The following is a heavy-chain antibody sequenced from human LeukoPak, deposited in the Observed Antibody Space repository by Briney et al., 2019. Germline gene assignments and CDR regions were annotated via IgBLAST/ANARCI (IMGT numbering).Heavy chain of an antibody. CDR2: IYYSGST. V-gene: IGHV4-39*01. J-gene: IGHJ5*02. CDR3: ARVEGNWNYAYWFDP. CDR1: GGSISSSYYY. Sequence: SETLSLTCTVSGGSISSSYYYWGWIRQPPGKGLEWIGSIYYSGSTYYNPSLKSRVTISVDTSKNQFSLKLRSVTAADTAVYYCARVEGNWNYAYWFDPWGQGTLVTVSS. D-gene: IGHD1-7*01.